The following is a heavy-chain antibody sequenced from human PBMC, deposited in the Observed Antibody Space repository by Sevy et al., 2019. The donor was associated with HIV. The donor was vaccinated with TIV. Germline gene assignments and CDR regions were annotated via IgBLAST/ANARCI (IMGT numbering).Heavy chain of an antibody. CDR3: AKRERSYYDSSGNYDAFDV. Sequence: GGSLRLSCAASGFDFSTYDMHWVRQAPGKGLEWVAFISFDGSDKWYGDSVKGRFTISRDNSKNTLYVQMNKLRDEETAVYYCAKRERSYYDSSGNYDAFDVWGQGTLVTVSS. CDR1: GFDFSTYD. D-gene: IGHD3-22*01. CDR2: ISFDGSDK. V-gene: IGHV3-33*03. J-gene: IGHJ3*01.